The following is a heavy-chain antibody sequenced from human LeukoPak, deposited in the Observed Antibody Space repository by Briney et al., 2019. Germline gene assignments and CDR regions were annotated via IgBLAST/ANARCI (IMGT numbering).Heavy chain of an antibody. D-gene: IGHD5-12*01. Sequence: RASVKVSCKASGYTFTTYTIHWVRQAPGQRLEWMGWINAGNDNTKYSQKFQDRVTITRDTSASTAYMELSSLRSEDTAVYYCASSRGYDEGGYFDYWGQGTLVTVSS. J-gene: IGHJ4*02. CDR1: GYTFTTYT. V-gene: IGHV1-3*01. CDR2: INAGNDNT. CDR3: ASSRGYDEGGYFDY.